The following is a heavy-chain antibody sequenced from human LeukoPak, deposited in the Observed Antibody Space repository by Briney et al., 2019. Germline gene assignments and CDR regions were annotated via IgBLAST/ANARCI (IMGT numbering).Heavy chain of an antibody. D-gene: IGHD6-13*01. V-gene: IGHV5-51*01. CDR1: GYSFTSYW. J-gene: IGHJ5*02. CDR2: IYPGDSDT. Sequence: GESLQISCKGSGYSFTSYWIGWVRQLPGKGLEWMGIIYPGDSDTRYSPSFQGQVTISADKSISTAYLQWSSLKASDTAMYYCARQYTSSYLGWFDPWGQGTLVTVSS. CDR3: ARQYTSSYLGWFDP.